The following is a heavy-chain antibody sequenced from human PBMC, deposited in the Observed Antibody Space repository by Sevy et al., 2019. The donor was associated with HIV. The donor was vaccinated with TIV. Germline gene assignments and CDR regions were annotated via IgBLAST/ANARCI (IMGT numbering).Heavy chain of an antibody. Sequence: GGSLRLSCAASGFTFSSYAMNWVRQAPGKGLEWVSGLSGSGGSTNYADSVKGRFTISRDNSKNTLYLQMSSLRAEDTAVYYCAKDGVWEFGDAFDIWGQGTMVTVS. D-gene: IGHD2-8*01. CDR3: AKDGVWEFGDAFDI. J-gene: IGHJ3*02. V-gene: IGHV3-23*01. CDR1: GFTFSSYA. CDR2: LSGSGGST.